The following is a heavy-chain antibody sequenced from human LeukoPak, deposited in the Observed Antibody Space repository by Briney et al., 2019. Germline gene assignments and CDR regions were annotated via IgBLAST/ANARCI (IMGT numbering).Heavy chain of an antibody. CDR1: GGSISSYY. CDR3: AREYSGPFDY. J-gene: IGHJ4*02. CDR2: IYYSGST. Sequence: SETLSLTCTVSGGSISSYYWSWIRQPPGKGPEWIGYIYYSGSTNYNPSLKSRVTISVDTSKNQFSLKLSSVTAADTAVYYCAREYSGPFDYWGQGTLVTVSS. V-gene: IGHV4-59*01. D-gene: IGHD1-26*01.